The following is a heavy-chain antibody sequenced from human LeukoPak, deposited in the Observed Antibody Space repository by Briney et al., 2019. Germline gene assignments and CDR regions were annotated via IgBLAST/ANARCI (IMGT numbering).Heavy chain of an antibody. D-gene: IGHD1-26*01. CDR2: ISSSSSYI. CDR1: GFTFSNAW. J-gene: IGHJ4*02. V-gene: IGHV3-21*01. CDR3: ARESEDTSGSIYDY. Sequence: GSLKLSWSGSGFTFSNAWISLVRQAPGKGLEWGSTISSSSSYIYYADSVKGRFTIPRDNAKNSLYLQMNSLRAEDTAVYYCARESEDTSGSIYDYWGQGTLVTVSS.